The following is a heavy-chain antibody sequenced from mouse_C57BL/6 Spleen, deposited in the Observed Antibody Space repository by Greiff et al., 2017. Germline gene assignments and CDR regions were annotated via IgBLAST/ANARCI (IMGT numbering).Heavy chain of an antibody. D-gene: IGHD1-1*01. V-gene: IGHV2-3*01. J-gene: IGHJ1*03. CDR1: GFSLTSYG. CDR2: IWGDGST. Sequence: QVQLKESGPGLVAPSQSLSITCTVSGFSLTSYGVSWVRQPPGKGLEWLGVIWGDGSTNYHSALISRLSISQDNSKSQVFLKLNSLQTGDTATYYCAKPYYYGSSPYWYFDVWGTGTTVTVSS. CDR3: AKPYYYGSSPYWYFDV.